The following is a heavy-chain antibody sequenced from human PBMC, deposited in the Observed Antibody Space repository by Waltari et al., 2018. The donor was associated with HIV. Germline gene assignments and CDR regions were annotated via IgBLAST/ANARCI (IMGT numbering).Heavy chain of an antibody. Sequence: QFQPQESGPGLVKPSETLSLTCTVSDGSISGRDYYWGWLRQPPGKGLEWIASSYYTGTTYYNPSLRSRVTMSVDTSKNQFSLKLGSLTAADTAVYYCTRENEDTSDNAFDIWGQGTTVTVSS. CDR3: TRENEDTSDNAFDI. CDR2: SYYTGTT. V-gene: IGHV4-39*07. J-gene: IGHJ3*02. D-gene: IGHD1-1*01. CDR1: DGSISGRDYY.